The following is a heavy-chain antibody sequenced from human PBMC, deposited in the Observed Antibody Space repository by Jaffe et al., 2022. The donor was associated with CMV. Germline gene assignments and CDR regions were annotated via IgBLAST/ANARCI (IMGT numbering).Heavy chain of an antibody. CDR2: IYHSGST. CDR3: ARGAIRGGMFNWFDP. V-gene: IGHV4-31*03. CDR1: GGSIRSGGDY. J-gene: IGHJ5*02. Sequence: QVQLQESGPGLVKPSQTLSLTCTVSGGSIRSGGDYWSWIRQRPGTGLEWIAYIYHSGSTYYNPSLKSRINISVDTSKNQFSLKLSSVTAADTAVYFCARGAIRGGMFNWFDPWGQGTLVTVSS. D-gene: IGHD3-16*01.